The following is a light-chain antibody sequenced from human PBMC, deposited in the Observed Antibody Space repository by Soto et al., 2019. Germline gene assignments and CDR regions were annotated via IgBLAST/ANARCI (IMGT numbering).Light chain of an antibody. CDR1: QNVRTF. CDR2: DAS. J-gene: IGKJ4*01. V-gene: IGKV3-11*01. CDR3: LQRSNWPLT. Sequence: EIVLTQSPGTLSLSPGERAPLSCRASQNVRTFLAWYQQKPGQAPRLLISDASYRATGIPPRFSGSGSGTDFTLTISSLEPEDFAVYYCLQRSNWPLTFGGGTKVDIK.